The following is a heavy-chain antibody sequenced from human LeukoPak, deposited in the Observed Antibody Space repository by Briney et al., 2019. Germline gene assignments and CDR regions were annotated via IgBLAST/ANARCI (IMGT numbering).Heavy chain of an antibody. D-gene: IGHD5-24*01. CDR2: ISYSGST. V-gene: IGHV4-59*01. J-gene: IGHJ4*02. CDR1: GASISSYY. CDR3: ARSGGRDGYNFDY. Sequence: SETLSLTCTVSGASISSYYWSWIRQPPGKGLEWIGYISYSGSTNYNPSPKRQVTISVDTSKNQFSLKLSSVTAADTAVYYCARSGGRDGYNFDYWGQGTLVTVSS.